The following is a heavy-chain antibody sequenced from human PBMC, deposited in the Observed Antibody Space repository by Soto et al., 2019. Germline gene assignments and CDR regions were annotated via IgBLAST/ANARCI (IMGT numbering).Heavy chain of an antibody. CDR3: TRAGIVSPATSSFDV. V-gene: IGHV1-18*01. D-gene: IGHD1-26*01. CDR1: AYTFTNYG. Sequence: QVQLVKSGAEGKKPGASGKVSSKAPAYTFTNYGIGWVREAPGRGLGWMGWISTNSGNTYSARKLRGRVTMTRDTSTTTAYMELGSLMSDDTAVYYCTRAGIVSPATSSFDVWGQGTVVTVSP. CDR2: ISTNSGNT. J-gene: IGHJ3*01.